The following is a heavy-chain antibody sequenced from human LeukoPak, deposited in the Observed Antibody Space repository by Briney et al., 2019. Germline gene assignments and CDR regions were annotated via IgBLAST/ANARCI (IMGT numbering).Heavy chain of an antibody. CDR2: ISGSGGST. CDR1: GFTFSSYA. CDR3: AKGSNDYYYYYMDV. J-gene: IGHJ6*03. V-gene: IGHV3-23*01. Sequence: PGGSLRLSCAASGFTFSSYAMSWVRQAPGKGLEWVSAISGSGGSTYYADSVKGRFTISRDNSKNTLYLQMNSLRAEDTAVYYCAKGSNDYYYYYMDVWGKGTTVTVSS.